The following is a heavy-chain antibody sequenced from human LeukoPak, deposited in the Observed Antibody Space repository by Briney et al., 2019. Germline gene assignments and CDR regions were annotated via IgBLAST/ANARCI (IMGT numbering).Heavy chain of an antibody. D-gene: IGHD2-21*02. CDR1: GGSISSYY. CDR2: IYSTGST. Sequence: SETLSLTCTVSGGSISSYYWNWIRQLPGMGLEWIGYIYSTGSTNYNPSLRGRVIISLDTSKNQFSLELSSVTAADTALYYCARRSVMTAINFDTFDIWGQGTMVTVSS. CDR3: ARRSVMTAINFDTFDI. V-gene: IGHV4-59*08. J-gene: IGHJ3*02.